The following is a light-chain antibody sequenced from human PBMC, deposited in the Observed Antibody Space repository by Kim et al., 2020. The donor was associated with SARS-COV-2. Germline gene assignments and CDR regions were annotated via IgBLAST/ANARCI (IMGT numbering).Light chain of an antibody. V-gene: IGLV6-57*03. CDR3: QSFDGTKVV. Sequence: GETVTISCTRSSGTIASNSVHWYQQRPGSAPTTVIYEDYHRPSGVPDRFSGSIDSSSNSASLTISGLKTDDEADYYCQSFDGTKVVFGGGTKVTVL. CDR2: EDY. CDR1: SGTIASNS. J-gene: IGLJ2*01.